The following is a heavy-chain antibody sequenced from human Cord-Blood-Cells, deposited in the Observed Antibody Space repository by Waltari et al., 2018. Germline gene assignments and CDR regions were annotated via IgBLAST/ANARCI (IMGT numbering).Heavy chain of an antibody. CDR1: GYSISSGYY. V-gene: IGHV4-38-2*01. CDR2: IYHSGST. CDR3: ARCEGYYFDY. Sequence: QVQLQESGPGLVKPSETLSPTCAVSGYSISSGYYWGWIRQPPGKGLEWIGSIYHSGSTYYNPSLKSRVTISVDTSKNQFSLKLSSVTAADTAVYYCARCEGYYFDYWGQGTLVTVSS. J-gene: IGHJ4*02.